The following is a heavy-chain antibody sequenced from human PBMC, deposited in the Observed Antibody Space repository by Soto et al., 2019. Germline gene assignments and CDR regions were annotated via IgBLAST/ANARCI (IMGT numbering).Heavy chain of an antibody. CDR3: ARDPRLELRGVDS. CDR2: ISGGGDGT. V-gene: IGHV3-23*01. CDR1: GSTFGNYA. J-gene: IGHJ4*02. D-gene: IGHD1-26*01. Sequence: GGSLRLSCAASGSTFGNYAMTWVRQAPGKGLEWVSTISGGGDGTYYADSVKGRFTIPRDNSKNTLYLQMNSLRAEDTAVYYCARDPRLELRGVDSWGQGTLVTVSS.